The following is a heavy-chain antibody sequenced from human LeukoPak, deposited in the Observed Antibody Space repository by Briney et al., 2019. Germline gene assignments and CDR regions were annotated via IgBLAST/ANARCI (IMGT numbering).Heavy chain of an antibody. CDR2: IYYNGTT. V-gene: IGHV4-59*08. J-gene: IGHJ4*02. CDR3: AGHPPNVYGALNLDY. Sequence: PSETLSLTCTVSGGSISGYYWSWIRQPPGKGLEWIGYIYYNGTTNYNPFLKSRVTISVDTSKNHFSLKLSSVTAADTAVYYCAGHPPNVYGALNLDYWGQGTLVIVSS. CDR1: GGSISGYY. D-gene: IGHD4-17*01.